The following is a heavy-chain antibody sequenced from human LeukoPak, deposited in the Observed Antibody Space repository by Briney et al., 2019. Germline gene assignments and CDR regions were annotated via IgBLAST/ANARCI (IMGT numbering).Heavy chain of an antibody. CDR2: INHSGST. D-gene: IGHD2-21*01. CDR3: AIRKLRRAFDI. Sequence: PSETLSLTCAVYGGSFSGYYWSWIRQPPGKGLEWIGEINHSGSTNYNPSLKSRVTISVDTSKKQFSLKLSSVTAADTAVYYCAIRKLRRAFDIWGQGTMVTVSS. V-gene: IGHV4-34*01. J-gene: IGHJ3*02. CDR1: GGSFSGYY.